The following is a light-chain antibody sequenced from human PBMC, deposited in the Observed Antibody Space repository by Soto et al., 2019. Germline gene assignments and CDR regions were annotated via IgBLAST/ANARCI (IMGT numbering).Light chain of an antibody. CDR2: LGS. V-gene: IGKV2-28*01. CDR1: QSLLHSNGYNY. J-gene: IGKJ1*01. CDR3: MQALQTPWT. Sequence: DIVMTQSPLSLPVTPGDPASISCRSSQSLLHSNGYNYLDWYLQKPGQSPQLLIYLGSNRASGVPDRFSGSGLGADFTLKISRVAAEDVGVYYWMQALQTPWTFGQGTKVEIK.